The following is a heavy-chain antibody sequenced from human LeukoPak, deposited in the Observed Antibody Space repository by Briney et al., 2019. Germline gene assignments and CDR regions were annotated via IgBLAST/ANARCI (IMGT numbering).Heavy chain of an antibody. D-gene: IGHD4-11*01. CDR1: GGSISSSSYY. V-gene: IGHV4-39*07. CDR2: ISSSGST. CDR3: ARLSTVTTSFDY. Sequence: SETLSLTCTVSGGSISSSSYYWGWIRQPPGKGLEWIGRISSSGSTNYNPSLKSRVTISVDTSKNQFSLKLSSVTAADTAVYYCARLSTVTTSFDYWGQGTLVTVSS. J-gene: IGHJ4*02.